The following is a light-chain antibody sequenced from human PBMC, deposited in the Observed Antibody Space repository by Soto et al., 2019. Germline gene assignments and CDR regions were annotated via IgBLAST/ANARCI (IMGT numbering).Light chain of an antibody. J-gene: IGKJ1*01. Sequence: ETVLTQSPGTLSMSPGETATLSCRASQTLGRNYLAWYQQKPGQAPRLLIHRISIRAAGISDRFSGSASGTDFTRTIRRLEPEDFAIYYCQQYDNFPQTFGQGTRVDIK. CDR3: QQYDNFPQT. CDR1: QTLGRNY. V-gene: IGKV3-20*01. CDR2: RIS.